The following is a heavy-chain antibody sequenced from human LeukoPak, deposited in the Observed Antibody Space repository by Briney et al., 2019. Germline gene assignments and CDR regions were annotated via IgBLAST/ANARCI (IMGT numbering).Heavy chain of an antibody. J-gene: IGHJ2*01. CDR3: ARHAQYPHGYSYGYDWYFDL. Sequence: SETLSLTCTVSGGSISSSSYYWGWIRQPPGKGLEWIGSIYYSGSTYYNPSLKSRVTISVDTSKNQFSLKLSSVTAADTAVYYCARHAQYPHGYSYGYDWYFDLWGRGTPVTVSS. CDR2: IYYSGST. D-gene: IGHD5-18*01. V-gene: IGHV4-39*01. CDR1: GGSISSSSYY.